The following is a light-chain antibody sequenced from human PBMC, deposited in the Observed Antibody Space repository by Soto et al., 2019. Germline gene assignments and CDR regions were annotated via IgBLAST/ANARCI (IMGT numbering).Light chain of an antibody. Sequence: QAVVTQPPSASGTPGQRVTISCSGSSSNIGSNYVYWYQHLPGTAPKLLIYRNNQRPSGVPDRFSGSKSGTSASLAISGLRSEDEADYYCAAWDDSLNSVVFGGGTKLTVL. J-gene: IGLJ3*02. CDR3: AAWDDSLNSVV. CDR1: SSNIGSNY. V-gene: IGLV1-47*01. CDR2: RNN.